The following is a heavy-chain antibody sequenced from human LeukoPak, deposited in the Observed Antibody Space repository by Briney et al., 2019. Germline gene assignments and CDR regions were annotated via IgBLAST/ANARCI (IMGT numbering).Heavy chain of an antibody. CDR2: IYSGGST. CDR3: ARGIPPGIAVAGSTDY. D-gene: IGHD6-19*01. CDR1: GFTVSSNY. J-gene: IGHJ4*02. V-gene: IGHV3-53*01. Sequence: LPGGSLRLSCAASGFTVSSNYMSWVRQAPGKGLEWVSVIYSGGSTYYADSVKGRFTISRDNSKNTLYLQMNSLRAEDTAVYYCARGIPPGIAVAGSTDYWGQGTLATVSS.